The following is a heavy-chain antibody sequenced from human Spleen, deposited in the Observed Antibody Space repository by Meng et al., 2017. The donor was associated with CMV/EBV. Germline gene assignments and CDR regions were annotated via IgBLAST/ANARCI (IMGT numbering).Heavy chain of an antibody. D-gene: IGHD3-22*01. CDR1: GGSISSYY. V-gene: IGHV4-59*01. Sequence: SETLSLTCTVSGGSISSYYWSWIRQPPGKGLEWIGYIYNSGSSAYNPSLKGRFTITEDTSRNQFSLKLSSVTAADTAVYYCARDLYASSGRHYYYGMDVWGQGTTVTVSS. CDR2: IYNSGSS. J-gene: IGHJ6*02. CDR3: ARDLYASSGRHYYYGMDV.